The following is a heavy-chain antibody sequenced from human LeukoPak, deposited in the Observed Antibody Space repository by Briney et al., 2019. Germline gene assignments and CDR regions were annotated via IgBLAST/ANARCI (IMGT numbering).Heavy chain of an antibody. V-gene: IGHV3-48*03. CDR2: ISSSGSTI. CDR3: ARESEQLDLDY. CDR1: EFTFSSYE. J-gene: IGHJ4*02. Sequence: GGSLRLSCAASEFTFSSYEMNWVRQAPGKGLEWVSYISSSGSTIYYADSVKGRFTISRDNAKNSLYLQMNSLRAEDTAVYYCARESEQLDLDYWGQGTLVTVSS. D-gene: IGHD6-13*01.